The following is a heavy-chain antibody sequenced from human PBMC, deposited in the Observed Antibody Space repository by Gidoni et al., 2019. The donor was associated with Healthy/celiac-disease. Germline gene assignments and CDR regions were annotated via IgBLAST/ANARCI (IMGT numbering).Heavy chain of an antibody. CDR2: IYYSGST. J-gene: IGHJ6*02. CDR1: GGSISSSSYY. Sequence: QLQLQESGPGLVKPSETLSLTCTVSGGSISSSSYYWGWIRQPPGKGLEWIGSIYYSGSTYYNPSLKSRVTISVDTAKNQFSLKLSSVTAADTAVYYCARAYYDFWSGYPPGYYYGMDVWGQGTTVTVSS. CDR3: ARAYYDFWSGYPPGYYYGMDV. D-gene: IGHD3-3*01. V-gene: IGHV4-39*01.